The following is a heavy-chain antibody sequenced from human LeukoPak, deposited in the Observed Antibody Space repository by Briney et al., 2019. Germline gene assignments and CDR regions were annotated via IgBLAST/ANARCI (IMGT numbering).Heavy chain of an antibody. V-gene: IGHV3-64*01. CDR2: ISSNGDST. Sequence: GGSLRLSCAASGFTFSSYAMHWVRQAPGKGLEYVSAISSNGDSTYYANSVKGRFTISRDNSKNTLYLQMGSLRAEDMALYYCARGVNYYDSSGYYLNWFDPWGQGTLVTVSS. J-gene: IGHJ5*02. CDR1: GFTFSSYA. D-gene: IGHD3-22*01. CDR3: ARGVNYYDSSGYYLNWFDP.